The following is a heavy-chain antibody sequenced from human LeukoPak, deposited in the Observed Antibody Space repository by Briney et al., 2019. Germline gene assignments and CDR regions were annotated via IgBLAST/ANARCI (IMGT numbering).Heavy chain of an antibody. Sequence: SETLSLTCAVYGGSFSGYYWSWIRQPPGKGLEWIGEINHSGSTNYNPSLKSRVTISVDTSKNQFSLKLSSVTAADTAVYYCARGYPSHYYYYMDVWDKGTTVTVSS. V-gene: IGHV4-34*01. J-gene: IGHJ6*03. CDR1: GGSFSGYY. D-gene: IGHD2-2*01. CDR3: ARGYPSHYYYYMDV. CDR2: INHSGST.